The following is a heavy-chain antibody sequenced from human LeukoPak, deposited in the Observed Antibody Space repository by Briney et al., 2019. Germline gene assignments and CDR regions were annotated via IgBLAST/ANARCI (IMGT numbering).Heavy chain of an antibody. CDR2: IKDDGSKK. CDR3: ARDAGYGYWVVDY. D-gene: IGHD5-18*01. J-gene: IGHJ4*02. V-gene: IGHV3-7*01. CDR1: GFTFSSYW. Sequence: GGSLRLSCVASGFTFSSYWINWVRQAPGEGLEWVAHIKDDGSKKYYVDSVKGRFTISRDNAKNSLYLQMNSLRAEDTAVYYCARDAGYGYWVVDYWGQGTLVTVSS.